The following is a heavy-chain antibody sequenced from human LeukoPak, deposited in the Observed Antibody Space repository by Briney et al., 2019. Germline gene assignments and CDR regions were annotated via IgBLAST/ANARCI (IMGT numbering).Heavy chain of an antibody. V-gene: IGHV4-34*01. CDR1: GGSFSDYY. CDR3: ASCGSYGVDV. D-gene: IGHD1-26*01. Sequence: SETLSLTCVVYGGSFSDYYWSWIRQPPGKGLEWIGEINHSGSTTYNPSLKSRVTISVDTSKNQFSLKLTSVTAADTAVYYCASCGSYGVDVWGKGTTVTVSS. CDR2: INHSGST. J-gene: IGHJ6*04.